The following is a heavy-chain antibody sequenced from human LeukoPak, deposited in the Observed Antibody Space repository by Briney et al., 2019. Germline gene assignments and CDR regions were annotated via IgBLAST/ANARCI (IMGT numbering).Heavy chain of an antibody. CDR3: ASLGSSGWYHIDY. V-gene: IGHV4-38-2*01. Sequence: PSETVSLTCAVSGYSFSSGYYWGRVRQSPGKGLECIGSIHYNGNSYYNPSLKSRVTISVDTSKNQFSLKLSSVTDADTAAYYCASLGSSGWYHIDYWGQGTLVTVFS. CDR1: GYSFSSGYY. J-gene: IGHJ4*02. CDR2: IHYNGNS. D-gene: IGHD6-19*01.